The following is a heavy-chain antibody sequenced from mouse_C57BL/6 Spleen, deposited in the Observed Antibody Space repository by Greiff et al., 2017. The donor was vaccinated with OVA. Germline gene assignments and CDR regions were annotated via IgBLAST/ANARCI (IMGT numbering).Heavy chain of an antibody. CDR2: IDPSDSET. CDR3: ARGNWAPFDY. D-gene: IGHD4-1*01. J-gene: IGHJ2*01. CDR1: GYTFTSYW. Sequence: HVQLQPPWAELVRPGSSVKLSCKASGYTFTSYWMHWVKQRPIQGLEWIGNIDPSDSETHYNQKFKDKATLTVDKSSSTAYMQLSSLTSEDAAVYYCARGNWAPFDYWGQGTTLTVSS. V-gene: IGHV1-52*01.